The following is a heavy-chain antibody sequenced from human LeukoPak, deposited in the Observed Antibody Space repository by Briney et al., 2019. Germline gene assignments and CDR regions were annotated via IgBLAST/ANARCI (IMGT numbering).Heavy chain of an antibody. D-gene: IGHD5-18*01. CDR1: GLTFSSSW. CDR2: INPDGNKK. Sequence: GGSLRLSCAVSGLTFSSSWMDWVRQAPGKGLEWVASINPDGNKKYSADSVKGRFTISRDNAENSLYLQMNSPRVEDTAFYYCARDLAYSRLDYWGQGMLVTVSS. V-gene: IGHV3-7*01. CDR3: ARDLAYSRLDY. J-gene: IGHJ4*02.